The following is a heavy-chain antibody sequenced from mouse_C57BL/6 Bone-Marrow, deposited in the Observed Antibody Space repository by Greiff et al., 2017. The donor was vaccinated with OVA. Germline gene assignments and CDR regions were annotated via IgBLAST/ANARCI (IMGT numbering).Heavy chain of an antibody. CDR3: ARARSNYGGGSYAMDY. D-gene: IGHD2-5*01. CDR2: IDPNSGGT. J-gene: IGHJ4*01. CDR1: GYTFTSYW. V-gene: IGHV1-72*01. Sequence: QVQLKQPGAELVKPGASVKLSCKASGYTFTSYWMHWVKQRPGRGLEWIGRIDPNSGGTKYNEKFKSKATLTVDKPSSTAYMQLSSLTSEDSAVYYCARARSNYGGGSYAMDYWGQGTSVTVSS.